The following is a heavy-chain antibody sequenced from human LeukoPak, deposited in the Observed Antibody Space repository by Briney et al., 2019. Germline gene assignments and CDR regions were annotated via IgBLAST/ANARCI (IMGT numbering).Heavy chain of an antibody. V-gene: IGHV3-30*04. CDR2: ISYDGSNK. Sequence: GGSLRLSCAASGFTFSSYAMHWVRQAPGKGLEWVAVISYDGSNKYYADSVKGRFTISRDNSENTLYLQMDSLRAEDTAVYYCARDFNYYDSSGYYQHSFDYWGQGTLVTVSS. CDR3: ARDFNYYDSSGYYQHSFDY. J-gene: IGHJ4*02. CDR1: GFTFSSYA. D-gene: IGHD3-22*01.